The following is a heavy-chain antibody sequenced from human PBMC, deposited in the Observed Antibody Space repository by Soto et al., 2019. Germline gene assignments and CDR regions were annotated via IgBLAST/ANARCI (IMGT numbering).Heavy chain of an antibody. Sequence: QVQLQESGPGLVKPSQTLSLTCTVAVSGAFVSTGVTDWSWIRQHPGKGLEWIGYIYYSGSTNYNPYLKSRATISVVTSKNHFSLKLTSVTAADTAVYYCARGYYASWYWFDRWGRGTRVTVSS. CDR1: GAFVSTGVTD. CDR3: ARGYYASWYWFDR. J-gene: IGHJ2*01. CDR2: IYYSGST. D-gene: IGHD6-13*01. V-gene: IGHV4-61*08.